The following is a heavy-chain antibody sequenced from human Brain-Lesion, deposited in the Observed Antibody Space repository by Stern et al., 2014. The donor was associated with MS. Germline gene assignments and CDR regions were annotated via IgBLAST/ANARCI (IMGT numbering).Heavy chain of an antibody. Sequence: QDQLVQSGAEVKKPGASVKVSCKTSGYIFTGYYIHWVRQAPGQGLEWMVWINPNTGGTKYAQKFQGRVTMSRDTSISTAYVELSSLTSDDTAVYYCARDQRGITIFGVVTDYYYLGMDVWGQGTTVTVSS. V-gene: IGHV1-2*02. CDR3: ARDQRGITIFGVVTDYYYLGMDV. J-gene: IGHJ6*02. D-gene: IGHD3-3*01. CDR2: INPNTGGT. CDR1: GYIFTGYY.